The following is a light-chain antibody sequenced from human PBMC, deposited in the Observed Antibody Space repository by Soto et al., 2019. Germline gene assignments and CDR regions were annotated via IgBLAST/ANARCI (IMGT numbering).Light chain of an antibody. V-gene: IGKV3-20*01. Sequence: EIVLTQSPGTLSLSPGERATLSCRVSQSVSSSHLAWYQQKPGQAPRLLIYAASSRATGIPDRFSGSGSGTDFTLTISRLEPEDFAVYYCQQYVSSPRTFGQGTKVEVK. CDR2: AAS. CDR3: QQYVSSPRT. J-gene: IGKJ1*01. CDR1: QSVSSSH.